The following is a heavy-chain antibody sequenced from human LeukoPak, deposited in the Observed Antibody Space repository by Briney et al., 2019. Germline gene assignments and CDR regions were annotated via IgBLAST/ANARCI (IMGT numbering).Heavy chain of an antibody. CDR3: ARDLRGYFGSGSYYSPEGYYYYMDV. CDR2: IYTGGST. V-gene: IGHV4-4*07. D-gene: IGHD3-10*01. Sequence: SETLSLTCTVSGGSMNTYYWSWTRQPAGKGLEWIGRIYTGGSTNYNPSLKSRVTMSLDTSKNHFSLRLSSVTAADTAVYYCARDLRGYFGSGSYYSPEGYYYYMDVWGKGTTVTVSS. CDR1: GGSMNTYY. J-gene: IGHJ6*03.